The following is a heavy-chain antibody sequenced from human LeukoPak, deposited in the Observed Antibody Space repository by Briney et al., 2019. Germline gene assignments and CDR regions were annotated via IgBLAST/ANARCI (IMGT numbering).Heavy chain of an antibody. CDR1: GGSFSGYY. J-gene: IGHJ4*02. Sequence: SETLSLTCAVYGGSFSGYYWSWIRQPPGKGLEWIGEINHSGSTNYNPSLKSRVTISVDTSKNQFSLKLSSVTAADTAVYYCARGQKAAAGPVPFDYWGQGTLVTVSS. V-gene: IGHV4-34*01. D-gene: IGHD6-13*01. CDR2: INHSGST. CDR3: ARGQKAAAGPVPFDY.